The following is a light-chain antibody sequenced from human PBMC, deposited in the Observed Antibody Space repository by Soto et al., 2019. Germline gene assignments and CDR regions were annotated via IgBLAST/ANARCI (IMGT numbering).Light chain of an antibody. CDR2: DVS. V-gene: IGLV2-11*01. CDR1: SGDVGGYNY. J-gene: IGLJ2*01. CDR3: CSYAGSYTHVV. Sequence: QSVLTQPASVSGSPGQSITISCTGTSGDVGGYNYVSWYQQHPGKAPKLMIYDVSKRPSGVPDRFSGSKSGNTASLTISGLQAEDEADYYCCSYAGSYTHVVFGGGTKVTVL.